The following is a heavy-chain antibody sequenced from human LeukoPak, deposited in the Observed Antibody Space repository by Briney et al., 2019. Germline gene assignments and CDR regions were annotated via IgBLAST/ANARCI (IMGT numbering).Heavy chain of an antibody. CDR1: GFTVSGYT. D-gene: IGHD3-10*01. V-gene: IGHV3-21*04. J-gene: IGHJ4*02. Sequence: KSGGSLRLSCAASGFTVSGYTMNWVRQAPGKGLEWVSSNSSRATYIYYADSVKGRFTISRDSAQKSLFLQTNSLRAEDTAVYYCAKAPGGPAYDYWGQGTLVTVSS. CDR2: NSSRATYI. CDR3: AKAPGGPAYDY.